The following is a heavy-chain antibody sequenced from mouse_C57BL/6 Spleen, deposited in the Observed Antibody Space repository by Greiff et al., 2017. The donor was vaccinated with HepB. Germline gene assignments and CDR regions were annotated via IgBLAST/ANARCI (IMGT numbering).Heavy chain of an antibody. CDR2: IYPGDGDT. V-gene: IGHV1-82*01. CDR3: ARMRVHTEYYLDY. CDR1: GYAFSSSW. Sequence: VQLQQSGPELVKPGASVKISCKASGYAFSSSWMNWVKQRPGKGLEWIGRIYPGDGDTNYNGKFKGKATLTADKSSSTANMQLSSLTSEDSAVYFCARMRVHTEYYLDYWGQGTTLTVSS. J-gene: IGHJ2*01. D-gene: IGHD1-1*01.